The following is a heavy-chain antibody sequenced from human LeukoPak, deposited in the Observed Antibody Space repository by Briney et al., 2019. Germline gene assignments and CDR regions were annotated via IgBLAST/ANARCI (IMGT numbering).Heavy chain of an antibody. V-gene: IGHV1-69*05. CDR2: IIPIFGTA. CDR3: ARVMLEGANWFDP. Sequence: GASVKVSCKASGGTFSSYAISWVRQAPGQGLEWMGGIIPIFGTANYAQKFQGRVTITTDESTSTAYMELSSLRSEDTAVYYCARVMLEGANWFDPWGQGTLVTVSS. D-gene: IGHD1-26*01. CDR1: GGTFSSYA. J-gene: IGHJ5*02.